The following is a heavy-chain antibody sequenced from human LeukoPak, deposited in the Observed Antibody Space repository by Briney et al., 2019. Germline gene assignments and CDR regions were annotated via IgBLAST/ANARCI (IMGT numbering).Heavy chain of an antibody. CDR2: VYYSGST. V-gene: IGHV4-59*01. CDR1: GGSISRYY. J-gene: IGHJ4*02. Sequence: TETLSLTCTISGGSISRYYWSWIRQPPGKGLEYIGYVYYSGSTNYNPSLKSRLTISVDTSKNQSSLKLSSVTAADTAVYYCARDPMALYYFDYWGQGALVTVSS. D-gene: IGHD5-24*01. CDR3: ARDPMALYYFDY.